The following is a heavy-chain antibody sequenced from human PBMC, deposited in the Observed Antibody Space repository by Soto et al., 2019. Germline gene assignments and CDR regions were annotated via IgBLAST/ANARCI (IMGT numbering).Heavy chain of an antibody. CDR2: ISSSSSYI. Sequence: EVQLVESGGGLVKPGGSLRLSCAASGFTFSSYSMNWVRQAPGKGLEWVSSISSSSSYIYYADSVKGRFTISRDNAKNSLYLQMNSLRAEDTAVYYCAREANLDYGVPVYYFDYWGQGTLVTVSS. CDR1: GFTFSSYS. D-gene: IGHD4-17*01. CDR3: AREANLDYGVPVYYFDY. J-gene: IGHJ4*02. V-gene: IGHV3-21*01.